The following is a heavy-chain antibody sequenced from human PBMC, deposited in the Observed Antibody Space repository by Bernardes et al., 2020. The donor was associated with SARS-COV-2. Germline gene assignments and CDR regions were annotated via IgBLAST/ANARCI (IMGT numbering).Heavy chain of an antibody. CDR3: ARDPGFGELYYYYYGMDV. Sequence: ASMKVSCKASGYTFTSYAMNWVRQAPGQGLEWMGWINTNTGNPTYAQGFTGRFVFSLDTSVSTAYLQISSLKAEDTAVYYCARDPGFGELYYYYYGMDVWGQGTTVTVSS. CDR1: GYTFTSYA. V-gene: IGHV7-4-1*02. J-gene: IGHJ6*02. D-gene: IGHD3-10*01. CDR2: INTNTGNP.